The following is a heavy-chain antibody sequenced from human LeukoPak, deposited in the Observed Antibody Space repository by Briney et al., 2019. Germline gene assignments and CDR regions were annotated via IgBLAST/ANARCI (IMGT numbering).Heavy chain of an antibody. CDR2: ISSSGSTI. J-gene: IGHJ4*02. D-gene: IGHD6-13*01. CDR3: AKMSSSWYYFDY. CDR1: GFTFSDYY. V-gene: IGHV3-11*01. Sequence: PGGSLRLSCAASGFTFSDYYMSWIRQAPGKGLEWVSYISSSGSTIYYADSVKGRFTISRDNAKNSLYLQMNSLGAEDMALYYCAKMSSSWYYFDYWGQGTLVTVSS.